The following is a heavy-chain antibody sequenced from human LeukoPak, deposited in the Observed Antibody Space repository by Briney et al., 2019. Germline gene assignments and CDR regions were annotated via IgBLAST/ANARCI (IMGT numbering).Heavy chain of an antibody. CDR1: GYSFTSYD. J-gene: IGHJ5*02. CDR2: MNPNSGNT. D-gene: IGHD1-26*01. V-gene: IGHV1-8*01. Sequence: GESLKISCKGSGYSFTSYDINWVRQATGQGLEWMGWMNPNSGNTGYAQKFQGRVTMTRNTSISTAYMELSSLRSDDTAVYYCARAGDWEPLRSLFGWFDPWGQGTLVTVSS. CDR3: ARAGDWEPLRSLFGWFDP.